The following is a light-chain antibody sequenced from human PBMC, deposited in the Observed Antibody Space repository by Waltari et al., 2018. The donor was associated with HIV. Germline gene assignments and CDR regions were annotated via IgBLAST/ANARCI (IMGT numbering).Light chain of an antibody. CDR3: QNYNSAPPT. V-gene: IGKV1-27*01. CDR1: QAISNN. CDR2: GAS. Sequence: DIQMTQPPSSLSASVGDRVTITCRASQAISNNLAWYQQKPGKVLKLLIYGASTLQSGVPSRFSGSGSGTDFTLTISSLQPDDVATYYCQNYNSAPPTFGQGTRLDIK. J-gene: IGKJ5*01.